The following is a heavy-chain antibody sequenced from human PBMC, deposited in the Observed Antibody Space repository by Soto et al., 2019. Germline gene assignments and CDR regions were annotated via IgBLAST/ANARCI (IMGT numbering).Heavy chain of an antibody. V-gene: IGHV5-10-1*01. CDR2: IDPIDSYT. J-gene: IGHJ6*02. D-gene: IGHD3-10*01. CDR3: ARDYYGSGSYYNKPRPIYYYYAMDV. CDR1: GYSFTSYW. Sequence: GESLKISCKGSGYSFTSYWISWVRQMPGKGLEWMGRIDPIDSYTNYSPSFQGHVTISADKSISTAYLQWSSLKASDTAMYYCARDYYGSGSYYNKPRPIYYYYAMDVWGQGTTVTVSS.